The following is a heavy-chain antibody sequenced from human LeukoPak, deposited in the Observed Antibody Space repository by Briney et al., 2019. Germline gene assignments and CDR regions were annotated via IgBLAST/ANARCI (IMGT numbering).Heavy chain of an antibody. J-gene: IGHJ4*02. CDR2: ISYDGSNK. CDR3: ARAASWIQLFD. V-gene: IGHV3-30-3*01. CDR1: GFTFSSYA. Sequence: PGRSLRLSCVASGFTFSSYAMHWVRQAPGKGLERVAFISYDGSNKWYADSVKGRFTLSRDNSKNTLYLQMNSLRAEDTAVYYCARAASWIQLFDWGQGTLVTVSS. D-gene: IGHD5-18*01.